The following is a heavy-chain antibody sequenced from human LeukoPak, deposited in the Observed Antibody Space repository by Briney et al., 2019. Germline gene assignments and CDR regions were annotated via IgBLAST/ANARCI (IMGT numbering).Heavy chain of an antibody. CDR2: INHSGST. CDR1: GGSFSGYY. J-gene: IGHJ5*02. Sequence: SETLSLTCAVYGGSFSGYYWSWIRQPPGKGLEWIGEINHSGSTNYNLSLKSRVTISVDTSKNQFSLKLSSVTAADTAVYYCARRVMWFGELKSWGQGTLVTVSS. V-gene: IGHV4-34*01. CDR3: ARRVMWFGELKS. D-gene: IGHD3-10*01.